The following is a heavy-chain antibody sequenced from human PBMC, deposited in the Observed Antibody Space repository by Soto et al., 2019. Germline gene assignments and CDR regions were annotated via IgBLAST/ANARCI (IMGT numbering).Heavy chain of an antibody. CDR2: ISAYNGNT. D-gene: IGHD6-19*01. V-gene: IGHV1-18*04. CDR3: ARDSVVAVAGTGFDP. CDR1: GYTFTSYG. J-gene: IGHJ5*02. Sequence: ASVKVSCKASGYTFTSYGSSWVRQAPGQGLEWMGWISAYNGNTNYAQKLQGRVTMTTDTSTSTAYMELRSLRSDDTAVYYCARDSVVAVAGTGFDPWGQGTLVTVSS.